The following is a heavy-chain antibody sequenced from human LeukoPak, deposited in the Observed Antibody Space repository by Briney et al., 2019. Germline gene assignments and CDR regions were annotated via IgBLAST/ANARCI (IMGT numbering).Heavy chain of an antibody. CDR1: GYTFTRYY. J-gene: IGHJ3*02. Sequence: ASVKVSCKASGYTFTRYYMHWVRQAPGQGLEWMGIINPSGGSTSYAQKFQGRVTMTRDTSTSTVYMELSSLRSEDTAVYYCARAPYLKTHDYGDYEVDAFDIWGQGTMVTVSS. D-gene: IGHD4-17*01. CDR2: INPSGGST. V-gene: IGHV1-46*01. CDR3: ARAPYLKTHDYGDYEVDAFDI.